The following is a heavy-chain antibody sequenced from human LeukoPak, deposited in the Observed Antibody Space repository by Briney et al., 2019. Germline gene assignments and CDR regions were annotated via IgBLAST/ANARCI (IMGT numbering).Heavy chain of an antibody. Sequence: PGGSLRLSCAASGFTFSSYGMHWVRQAPGKGLEWVAVISYDGSNKYYADSVKGRFTVSRDNSKNTLYLQMNSLRAEDTAVYYCAKDSPPPITMIVVVTPPPPVYGMDVWGQGTTVTVSS. CDR1: GFTFSSYG. CDR3: AKDSPPPITMIVVVTPPPPVYGMDV. CDR2: ISYDGSNK. V-gene: IGHV3-30*18. D-gene: IGHD3-22*01. J-gene: IGHJ6*02.